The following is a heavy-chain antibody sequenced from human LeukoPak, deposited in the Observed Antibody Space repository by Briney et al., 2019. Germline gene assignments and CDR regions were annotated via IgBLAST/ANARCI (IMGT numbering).Heavy chain of an antibody. J-gene: IGHJ6*03. D-gene: IGHD1-1*01. V-gene: IGHV4-61*02. CDR1: GGSISSGSYY. CDR2: IYTSGST. CDR3: ARDRFGTRGRPDPRQRERTPADYYYYMDV. Sequence: SETLSLTCTVSGGSISSGSYYWSWIRQPAGKGLEWIGRIYTSGSTNYNPSLKSRVTISVDTSKNQFSLKLSSVTAADTAVYYCARDRFGTRGRPDPRQRERTPADYYYYMDVWGKGTTVTVSS.